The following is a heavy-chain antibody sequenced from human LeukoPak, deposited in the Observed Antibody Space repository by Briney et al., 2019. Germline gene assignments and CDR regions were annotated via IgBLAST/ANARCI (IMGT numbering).Heavy chain of an antibody. V-gene: IGHV3-48*01. CDR3: ARDTGDYNAFDI. Sequence: WRSLSLFCTVSGGTFSSYSRSWIRQAPGKGLEWVWYISSSGSTIYYAYSVKGRFTISRDNAKNSLYLQMNSLRAEDTAVYYCARDTGDYNAFDIWGQGTMVTVSS. D-gene: IGHD4-17*01. CDR2: ISSSGSTI. J-gene: IGHJ3*02. CDR1: GGTFSSYS.